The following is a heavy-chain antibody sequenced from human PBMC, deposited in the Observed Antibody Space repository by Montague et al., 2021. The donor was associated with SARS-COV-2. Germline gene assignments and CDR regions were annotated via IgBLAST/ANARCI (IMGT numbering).Heavy chain of an antibody. CDR3: ARRVTGTTVHYYYYGMDV. CDR1: GGSINSSSYY. D-gene: IGHD1-20*01. V-gene: IGHV4-39*01. CDR2: IYYSGST. Sequence: SETLSLTCTVSGGSINSSSYYWGWIRQPPGKGLEWIGSIYYSGSTYYNPSLKSRVTISVDTSKNQFSLELSSVTAADTAVYYCARRVTGTTVHYYYYGMDVWGQGTTVTVSS. J-gene: IGHJ6*02.